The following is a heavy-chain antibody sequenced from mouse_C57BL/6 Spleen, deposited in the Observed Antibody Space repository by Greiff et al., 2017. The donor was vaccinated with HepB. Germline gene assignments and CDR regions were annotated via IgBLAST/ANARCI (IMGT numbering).Heavy chain of an antibody. Sequence: EVQGVESGGGLVKPGGSLKLSCAASGFTFSSYAMSWVRQTPEKRLEWVATISDGGSYTYYPDNVKGRFTISRDNAKNNLYLQMSHLKSEDTAMYYCARGGGSSLLYFDYWGQGTTLTVSS. CDR1: GFTFSSYA. CDR2: ISDGGSYT. D-gene: IGHD1-1*01. CDR3: ARGGGSSLLYFDY. J-gene: IGHJ2*01. V-gene: IGHV5-4*01.